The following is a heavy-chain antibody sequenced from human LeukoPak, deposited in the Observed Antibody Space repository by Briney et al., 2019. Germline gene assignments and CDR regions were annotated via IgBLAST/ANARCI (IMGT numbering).Heavy chain of an antibody. CDR2: IIPILGIA. Sequence: ASVKVSCKASGGTFSSYAISWVRQAPGQGLEWMGRIIPILGIANYAQKFQGRVTITADKSTSTAYMELSSLRSEDTAVYYCARVSDSAPFDYWGQGTLVTVSS. CDR3: ARVSDSAPFDY. J-gene: IGHJ4*02. D-gene: IGHD2-21*01. V-gene: IGHV1-69*04. CDR1: GGTFSSYA.